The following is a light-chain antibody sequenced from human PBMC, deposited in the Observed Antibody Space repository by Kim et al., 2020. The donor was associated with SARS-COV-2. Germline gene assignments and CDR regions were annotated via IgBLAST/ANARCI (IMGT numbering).Light chain of an antibody. CDR3: QAWDSSTVV. V-gene: IGLV3-1*01. Sequence: SVSPGQTASITCSGDKWGDKYACWYQQKQGQSPVLGIYQDSKRPSGIPERFSGSNSGNTATLTISGTHAMDEADYYCQAWDSSTVVFGGGTQLTVL. CDR2: QDS. J-gene: IGLJ2*01. CDR1: KWGDKY.